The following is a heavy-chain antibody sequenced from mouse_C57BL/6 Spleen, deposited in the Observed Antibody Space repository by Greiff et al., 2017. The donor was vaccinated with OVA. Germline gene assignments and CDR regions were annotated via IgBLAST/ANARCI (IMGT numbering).Heavy chain of an antibody. J-gene: IGHJ4*01. CDR2: IYPGSGST. Sequence: VQLQQSGAELVKPGASVKMSCKASGYTFTSYWITWVKQRPGQGLEWIGDIYPGSGSTNYNEKFKSKATLTVDTSSSTAYMQLSSLTSEDSAVYYCARREQGYAMDYWGQGTSVTVSS. CDR3: ARREQGYAMDY. V-gene: IGHV1-55*01. CDR1: GYTFTSYW.